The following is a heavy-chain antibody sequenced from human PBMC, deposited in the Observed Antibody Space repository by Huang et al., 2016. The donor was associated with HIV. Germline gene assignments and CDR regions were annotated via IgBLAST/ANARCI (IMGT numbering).Heavy chain of an antibody. J-gene: IGHJ4*02. V-gene: IGHV4-39*01. CDR1: GGSIDNRNSY. CDR3: ARRWYYDFWSGSSYYFGS. D-gene: IGHD3-3*01. CDR2: IYDSGTT. Sequence: QLQLQESGPGQVKPSETLSLTCTVSGGSIDNRNSYWGWIRQPPGKGLEWIGNIYDSGTTDNNPPLKCRVTISVDTANNQFSLRLDSVTAADTAVYYCARRWYYDFWSGSSYYFGSWGQGTLVTVSS.